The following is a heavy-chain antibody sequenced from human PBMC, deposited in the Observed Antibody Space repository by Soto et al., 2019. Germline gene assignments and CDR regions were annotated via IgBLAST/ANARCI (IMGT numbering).Heavy chain of an antibody. Sequence: GASVKVSCKASDYTFTSYGISWVRQAPGQGLEWMGWISAYNGNTNYAQKLQGRVTMTTDTSTSTAYMELRSLRSDDTAVYYCARVEYYDILTGPSDYWGQGTLVTVSS. CDR2: ISAYNGNT. V-gene: IGHV1-18*01. CDR1: DYTFTSYG. CDR3: ARVEYYDILTGPSDY. D-gene: IGHD3-9*01. J-gene: IGHJ4*02.